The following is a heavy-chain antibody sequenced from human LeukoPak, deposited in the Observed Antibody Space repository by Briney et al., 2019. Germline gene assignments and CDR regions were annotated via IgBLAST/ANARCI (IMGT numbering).Heavy chain of an antibody. Sequence: GASVKVSCKASGGTFSSYAISWVRQAPGQGLEWMGGIIPIFGTANYAQKLQGRVTMTTDTSTRTTYMELRSLRSNDTAVYFCARGSADAFDIWGQGTMVTVSS. CDR3: ARGSADAFDI. V-gene: IGHV1-69*05. CDR1: GGTFSSYA. J-gene: IGHJ3*02. CDR2: IIPIFGTA. D-gene: IGHD3-10*01.